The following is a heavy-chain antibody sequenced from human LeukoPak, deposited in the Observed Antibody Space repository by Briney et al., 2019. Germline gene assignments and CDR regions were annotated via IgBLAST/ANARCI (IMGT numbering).Heavy chain of an antibody. Sequence: GGSLRLSCAASGFTFSSYAMSWVRQAPGKGLEWASAISGSGGSTYYADSVKGRFTISRDNSKNTLYLQMNSLRAEDTAVYYCAKDDYGGNCCFDYWGQGTLVTVSS. J-gene: IGHJ4*02. CDR2: ISGSGGST. V-gene: IGHV3-23*01. D-gene: IGHD4-23*01. CDR1: GFTFSSYA. CDR3: AKDDYGGNCCFDY.